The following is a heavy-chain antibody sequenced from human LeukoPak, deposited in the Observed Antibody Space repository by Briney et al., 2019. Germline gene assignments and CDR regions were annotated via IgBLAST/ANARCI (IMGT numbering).Heavy chain of an antibody. CDR2: IHYSGST. CDR3: ARWTSSSTDAFDI. V-gene: IGHV4-39*01. Sequence: SETLSLTCTVPGGSFSSSSYYWGWIRQPPGKGLEWIGSIHYSGSTYYNPSLKSRVTISVDTSKNQFSLKLSSVTAADTAVYYCARWTSSSTDAFDIWGQGTMVTVSS. CDR1: GGSFSSSSYY. J-gene: IGHJ3*02. D-gene: IGHD6-6*01.